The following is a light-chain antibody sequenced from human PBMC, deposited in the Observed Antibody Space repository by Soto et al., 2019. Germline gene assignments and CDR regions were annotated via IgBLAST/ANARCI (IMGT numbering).Light chain of an antibody. CDR2: EVS. CDR3: CSDAGISTYYV. CDR1: SSDVGSYNL. J-gene: IGLJ1*01. Sequence: QSALTQPASVSGSPGQSITISCTGTSSDVGSYNLVSWYQQPPGKAPKLMIYEVSKRPSGVSNRFSGSKSGNTASLTISGLQAEDDDDYYSCSDAGISTYYVFGTGTKLTVL. V-gene: IGLV2-23*02.